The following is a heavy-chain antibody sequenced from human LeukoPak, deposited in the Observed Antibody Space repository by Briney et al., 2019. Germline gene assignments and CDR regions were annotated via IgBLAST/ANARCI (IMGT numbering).Heavy chain of an antibody. D-gene: IGHD2-21*02. CDR3: AKGGDSDLDY. Sequence: SETLSLTCSVSGGSISSYYWSWIRQPPGKQLEWIGYIYYSGSTNYNPSLKSRVTISIDTSKNQFSLKLSSVTAADTAVYYCAKGGDSDLDYWGQGTLVTVSS. J-gene: IGHJ4*02. V-gene: IGHV4-59*08. CDR2: IYYSGST. CDR1: GGSISSYY.